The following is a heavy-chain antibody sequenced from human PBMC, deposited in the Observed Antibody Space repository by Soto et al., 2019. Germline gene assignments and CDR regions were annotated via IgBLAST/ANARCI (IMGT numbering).Heavy chain of an antibody. CDR3: SRGLGSGDY. D-gene: IGHD3-10*01. CDR1: GYTFTSYY. CDR2: INPNGGST. Sequence: QVQLVQSGAEVKNPGASVTVSCRASGYTFTSYYIHWVRQAPGQGLEWMAIINPNGGSTNYAQRFQGRVTVTMDTSTSIVYMELSSLRSEDTAVYYCSRGLGSGDYWGQGTLVTVSS. J-gene: IGHJ4*02. V-gene: IGHV1-46*03.